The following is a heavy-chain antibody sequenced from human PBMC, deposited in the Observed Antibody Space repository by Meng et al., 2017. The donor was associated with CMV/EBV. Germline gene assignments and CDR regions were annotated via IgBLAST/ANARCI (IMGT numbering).Heavy chain of an antibody. V-gene: IGHV3-33*06. CDR3: AKEQGSMRQQLAYYYYYGMDV. Sequence: GESLKISCAASGFTFSSYGMHWVRQAPGKGLEWVAVIWYDGSNKYYADSVKGRFTISRDNSKNTLYLQMNSLRAEDTAVYYSAKEQGSMRQQLAYYYYYGMDVWGQGTTVTVSS. D-gene: IGHD6-13*01. J-gene: IGHJ6*02. CDR2: IWYDGSNK. CDR1: GFTFSSYG.